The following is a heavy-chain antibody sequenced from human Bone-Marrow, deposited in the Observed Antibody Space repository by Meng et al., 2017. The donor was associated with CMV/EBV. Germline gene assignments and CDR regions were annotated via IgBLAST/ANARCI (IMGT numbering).Heavy chain of an antibody. V-gene: IGHV3-30*02. J-gene: IGHJ6*02. CDR2: IRYDGSNK. CDR3: AKGVGGYYYGMDV. Sequence: GGSLRLSCSASGFTFSSYGMHWVRQAPGKGLEWVAVIRYDGSNKYYADSVKGRFTISRDNSKNTLYLQMNSLRAEDTAVYYCAKGVGGYYYGMDVWGQGTTVTVSS. CDR1: GFTFSSYG. D-gene: IGHD4-23*01.